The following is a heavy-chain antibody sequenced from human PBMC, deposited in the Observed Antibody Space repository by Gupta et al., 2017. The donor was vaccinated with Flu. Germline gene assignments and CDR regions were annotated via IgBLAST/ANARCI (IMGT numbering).Heavy chain of an antibody. CDR3: ARLTSVGVVEAATRHMGYDVFDI. CDR2: IYPSDSDT. V-gene: IGHV5-51*01. CDR1: GYRFGNSW. Sequence: EVQLVQSGAEGKKPGESLKISCEGSGYRFGNSWIGWVRQMPGKGLEWMGIIYPSDSDTTYSPSVQGQVTISAYQSSSTAYLQWSSLKASDTAMYYCARLTSVGVVEAATRHMGYDVFDIWGQGTMVTVAS. J-gene: IGHJ3*02. D-gene: IGHD2-15*01.